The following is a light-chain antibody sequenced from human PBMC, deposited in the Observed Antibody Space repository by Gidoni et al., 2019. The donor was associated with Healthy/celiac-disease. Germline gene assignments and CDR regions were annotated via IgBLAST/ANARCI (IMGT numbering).Light chain of an antibody. Sequence: DIVMTQSPDSLAVSLGERATINCKSSQSVLYSSNNKNYLAWYQQKPGQPPKLLIYWASTRESGVPDRFSGSGSGTDFTLTISSLQDEDVEVYYCQQYYSTPPTFGRGPRWKSN. J-gene: IGKJ1*01. CDR2: WAS. CDR3: QQYYSTPPT. V-gene: IGKV4-1*01. CDR1: QSVLYSSNNKNY.